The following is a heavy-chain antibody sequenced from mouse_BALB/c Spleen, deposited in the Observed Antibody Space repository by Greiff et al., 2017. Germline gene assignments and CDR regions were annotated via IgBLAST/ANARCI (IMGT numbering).Heavy chain of an antibody. V-gene: IGHV5-17*02. CDR3: ASWYFAY. Sequence: EVQVVESGGGLVQPGGSRNLSCAASGFTFSSFGMHWVRQAPEKELEWVASISSGSSTIYYADTVKGRFNISRDNPKNTLFLQMTSLRSEDTAMYYCASWYFAYWGQGTTLTVSS. CDR1: GFTFSSFG. J-gene: IGHJ2*01. CDR2: ISSGSSTI.